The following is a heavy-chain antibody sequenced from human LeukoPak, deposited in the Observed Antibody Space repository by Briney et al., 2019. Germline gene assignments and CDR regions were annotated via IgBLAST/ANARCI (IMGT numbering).Heavy chain of an antibody. J-gene: IGHJ4*02. Sequence: PGESLKISCKGSGYSFTTYWIAWVRQMPGKGLEWMGIIYPGDSDTKYNPSFEGQVTISADKSVSTAYLQWSSLEASDTAMYYCARRGSPPIDFDYWGQGTRVTVSS. CDR1: GYSFTTYW. CDR2: IYPGDSDT. CDR3: ARRGSPPIDFDY. V-gene: IGHV5-51*01.